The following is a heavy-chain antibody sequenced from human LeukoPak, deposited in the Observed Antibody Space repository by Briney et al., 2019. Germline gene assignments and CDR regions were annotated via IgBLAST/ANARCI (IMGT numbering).Heavy chain of an antibody. CDR3: AKGGCNTISCYRRYFDS. D-gene: IGHD2-2*02. Sequence: GGSLRLSCAASGFTFGSYVMTWVRQAPWKGLEWASAISGGGDITHYADSVRGRFTISRDNSKNTLYLQMNSLSAADTAVYYCAKGGCNTISCYRRYFDSWGQGTLVTVSS. CDR1: GFTFGSYV. V-gene: IGHV3-23*01. J-gene: IGHJ4*02. CDR2: ISGGGDIT.